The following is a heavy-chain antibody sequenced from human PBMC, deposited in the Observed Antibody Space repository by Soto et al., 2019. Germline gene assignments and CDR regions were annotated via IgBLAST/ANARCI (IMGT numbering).Heavy chain of an antibody. V-gene: IGHV3-23*01. D-gene: IGHD3-22*01. Sequence: GGSPRLSCAASGFTFSSYAMSWVRQAPGKGLEWVSAISGSGGSTYYADSVKGRFTISRDNPKNTLYLQMNSLRAEDTAVYYCAKDRSVYYDSSGYENWFDPWGQGTLVTAPQ. J-gene: IGHJ5*02. CDR1: GFTFSSYA. CDR3: AKDRSVYYDSSGYENWFDP. CDR2: ISGSGGST.